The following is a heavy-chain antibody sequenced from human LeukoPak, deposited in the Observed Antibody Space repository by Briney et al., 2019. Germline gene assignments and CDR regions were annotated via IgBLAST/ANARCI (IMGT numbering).Heavy chain of an antibody. Sequence: GGSLRLSWAASGCTFSSYGMSCVRQAPGKGLEGVSAISGSGGSTYYADSVKGRYTISRNSSKNTLDLQMTSLRAEDTAVYYCANGGSFDYYFDYWGQGTLVTVSS. CDR3: ANGGSFDYYFDY. J-gene: IGHJ4*02. D-gene: IGHD1-26*01. CDR2: ISGSGGST. V-gene: IGHV3-23*01. CDR1: GCTFSSYG.